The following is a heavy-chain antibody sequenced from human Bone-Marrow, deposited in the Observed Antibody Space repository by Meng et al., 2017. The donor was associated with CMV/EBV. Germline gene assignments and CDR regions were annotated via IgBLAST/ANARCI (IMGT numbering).Heavy chain of an antibody. CDR1: GYTFTSYD. Sequence: ASVKVSCKASGYTFTSYDINWVRRATGQGLEWMGWMNPNSGNTGYAQKFQGRLTLTRSTSISTAYLELSSLRSDDTAVYYCALDCSSTSCWGYWGQGTLVTVSS. D-gene: IGHD2-2*01. V-gene: IGHV1-8*01. CDR2: MNPNSGNT. CDR3: ALDCSSTSCWGY. J-gene: IGHJ4*02.